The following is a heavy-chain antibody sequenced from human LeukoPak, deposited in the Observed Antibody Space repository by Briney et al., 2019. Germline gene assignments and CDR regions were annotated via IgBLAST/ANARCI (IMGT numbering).Heavy chain of an antibody. CDR1: GGSISSSSYY. D-gene: IGHD3-10*01. CDR3: ARHYGSGMDYFDP. CDR2: IYYSGST. J-gene: IGHJ5*02. V-gene: IGHV4-39*01. Sequence: PSETLSLTCTVSGGSISSSSYYWGWIRQPPGKGLEWIGSIYYSGSTYYNPSLKSRVTISVDTSKNQCSLKLTSVTAADTAVHYCARHYGSGMDYFDPWGQGTLVTVSS.